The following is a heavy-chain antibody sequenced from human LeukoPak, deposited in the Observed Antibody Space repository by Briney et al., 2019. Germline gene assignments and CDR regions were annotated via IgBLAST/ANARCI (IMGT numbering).Heavy chain of an antibody. CDR3: ARARYSSGWYDRNIQHQFDY. CDR1: GFTFSSYG. J-gene: IGHJ4*02. CDR2: IWYDGSNK. Sequence: GRSLRLSCAASGFTFSSYGMHWVRQAPGKGLEWVAVIWYDGSNKYYADSVKGRFTISRDNSKNTLYLQMNSLRAEDTAVYYCARARYSSGWYDRNIQHQFDYWGQGTLVTVSS. D-gene: IGHD6-19*01. V-gene: IGHV3-33*01.